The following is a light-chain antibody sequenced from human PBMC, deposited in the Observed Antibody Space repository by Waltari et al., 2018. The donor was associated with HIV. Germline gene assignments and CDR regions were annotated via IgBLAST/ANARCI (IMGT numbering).Light chain of an antibody. J-gene: IGLJ3*02. CDR1: SRDSGAYDF. CDR2: EVT. V-gene: IGLV2-8*01. CDR3: SSYGDSLRVL. Sequence: QSALTQPPSASGSLGQSVTLSCTGPSRDSGAYDFVSWFQHHPHSAPKLLLYEVTRRPSAVSARFSGSRSGNTSFLTVAGLQPDDEATYFCSSYGDSLRVLFGGGTNVTVL.